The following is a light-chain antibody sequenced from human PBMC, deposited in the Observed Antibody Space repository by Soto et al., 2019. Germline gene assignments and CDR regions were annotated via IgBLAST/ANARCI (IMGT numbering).Light chain of an antibody. CDR1: QGIAGS. CDR3: QQVKSYPRT. CDR2: AES. V-gene: IGKV1-9*01. Sequence: DIQLTQSPSFLSASVGDRVTITCRASQGIAGSLAWYQQKPGKPPKLLIYAESTLQSGVPSRFSGSGSGTRGTLTISSLQPEEFATYYCQQVKSYPRTFGGGTRVEIK. J-gene: IGKJ4*01.